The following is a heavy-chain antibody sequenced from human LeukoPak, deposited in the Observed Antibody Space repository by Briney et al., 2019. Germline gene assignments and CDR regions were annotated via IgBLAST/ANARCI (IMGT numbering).Heavy chain of an antibody. Sequence: QPGRSLRLSCAASGFTFSSYGMHWVRQAPGKGLEWVAVIWYDGSNKYYADSVKGRFTISRDNSKNTLYLQMNSLRAEDTAVYYCAKITMIVVVIRGDVDYWGQGTLVTVSS. CDR2: IWYDGSNK. V-gene: IGHV3-33*06. CDR1: GFTFSSYG. D-gene: IGHD3-22*01. J-gene: IGHJ4*02. CDR3: AKITMIVVVIRGDVDY.